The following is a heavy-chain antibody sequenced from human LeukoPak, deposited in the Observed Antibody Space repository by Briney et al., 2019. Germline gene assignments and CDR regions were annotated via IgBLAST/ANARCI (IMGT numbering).Heavy chain of an antibody. CDR3: ARDQPGWSSSWYAFDY. V-gene: IGHV1-2*02. CDR2: INPNSGGT. CDR1: GYTFTGYY. D-gene: IGHD6-13*01. J-gene: IGHJ4*02. Sequence: ASVKVSCKASGYTFTGYYMHWVRQAPGQGLEWMGWINPNSGGTNYAQKFQGRVTMTRDTSISTAYMELSSLRSEDTAVYYCARDQPGWSSSWYAFDYWGQGPLVTVSS.